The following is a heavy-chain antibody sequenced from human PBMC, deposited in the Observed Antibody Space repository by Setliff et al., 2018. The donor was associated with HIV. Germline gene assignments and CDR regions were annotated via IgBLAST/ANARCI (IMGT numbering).Heavy chain of an antibody. CDR1: GFTFSSYS. CDR3: AGETFHGFDY. Sequence: GGSLRLSCAASGFTFSSYSMNWVRQAPGKGLEWVSYISSSSNTIYYADSVKGRFTISRDNAKNSLYLQMNSLRAEDTAVYYCAGETFHGFDYWGQGTLVTVSS. J-gene: IGHJ4*02. CDR2: ISSSSNTI. V-gene: IGHV3-48*01.